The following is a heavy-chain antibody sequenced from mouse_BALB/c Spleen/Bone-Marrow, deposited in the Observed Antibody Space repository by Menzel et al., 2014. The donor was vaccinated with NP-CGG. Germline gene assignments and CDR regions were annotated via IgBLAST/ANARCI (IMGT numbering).Heavy chain of an antibody. Sequence: ESGAELMKPGASVKISCKATGYIFSSYWIEWIKQRPGRGXXXIXEIFPGXXRASYNENFKGKATFTADTSSNTAXMQLXXXTSEXXXXXXXXXXXXXXXGXWGXXXSVTVSS. J-gene: IGHJ4*01. V-gene: IGHV1-9*01. CDR1: GYIFSSYW. CDR2: IFPGXXRA. CDR3: XXXXXXXXGX.